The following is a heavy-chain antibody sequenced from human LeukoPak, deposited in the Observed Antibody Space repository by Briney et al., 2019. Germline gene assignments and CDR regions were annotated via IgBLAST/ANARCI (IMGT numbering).Heavy chain of an antibody. J-gene: IGHJ6*03. D-gene: IGHD5-18*01. CDR3: ARDPGYSYGPYYYYYYMDV. Sequence: GGSLRLSCAASGFTFSSYWMHWVRQAPGKGLVWVSRINSDGSSTSYADSVKGRFTISRDNAKNTLYLQMNSLRAEDTAVYYCARDPGYSYGPYYYYYYMDVWGKGTTVTVSS. CDR2: INSDGSST. V-gene: IGHV3-74*01. CDR1: GFTFSSYW.